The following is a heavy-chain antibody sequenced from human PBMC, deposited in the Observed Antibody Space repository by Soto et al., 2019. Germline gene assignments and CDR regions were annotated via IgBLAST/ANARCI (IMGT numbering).Heavy chain of an antibody. J-gene: IGHJ4*02. CDR3: ARHEYSSSSPLAY. CDR1: GGSISSYY. Sequence: QVQLQESGPGLVKPSETLSLTCTVSGGSISSYYWSWIRQPPGKGLEWIGYIYYSGSTNYNPSLKCRVTISVGASKVQSSLKLSSVTAADTAVYYCARHEYSSSSPLAYWGRGTLVTVSS. V-gene: IGHV4-59*01. D-gene: IGHD6-6*01. CDR2: IYYSGST.